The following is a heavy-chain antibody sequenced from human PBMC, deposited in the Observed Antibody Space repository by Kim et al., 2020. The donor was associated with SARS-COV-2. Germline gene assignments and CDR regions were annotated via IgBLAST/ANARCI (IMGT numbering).Heavy chain of an antibody. CDR1: GFSVSSND. V-gene: IGHV3-53*01. CDR3: ASLRGYGMDV. CDR2: IYSGGST. D-gene: IGHD3-16*01. J-gene: IGHJ6*02. Sequence: GGSLRLSCAASGFSVSSNDMTWVRQAPGKGLEWVSVIYSGGSTYYADSLKSGFTISRDKSRNTLYLQLNSLSDEDTAVFYCASLRGYGMDVWSQETTVTVS.